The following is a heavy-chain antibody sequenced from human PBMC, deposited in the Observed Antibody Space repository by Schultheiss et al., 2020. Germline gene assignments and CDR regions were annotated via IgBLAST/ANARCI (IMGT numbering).Heavy chain of an antibody. CDR3: ARDQAGAHFDY. CDR2: ISGSSGST. J-gene: IGHJ4*02. D-gene: IGHD6-13*01. V-gene: IGHV3-23*01. Sequence: GGSLRLSCAASGFTFSNYAMSWVRQAPGKGLEWVSTISGSSGSTSYADSVKGRFTISRDNSKNTLSLQMNSLRAEDTAVYYCARDQAGAHFDYWGQGTLVTVAS. CDR1: GFTFSNYA.